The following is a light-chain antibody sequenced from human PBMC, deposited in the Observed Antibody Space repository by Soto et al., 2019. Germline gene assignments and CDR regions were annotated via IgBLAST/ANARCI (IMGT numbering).Light chain of an antibody. CDR2: DIT. V-gene: IGLV2-14*03. Sequence: QSALTQPASVSGSPGQSVTISCTRISRDVGAYNFVSWYQQHQGRAPKLIMFDITDRPSGVSSRFSGSRSGSTASLTISGLQAEDEADYYCSSYTTINNLWVFGGGTKLTVL. CDR1: SRDVGAYNF. CDR3: SSYTTINNLWV. J-gene: IGLJ3*02.